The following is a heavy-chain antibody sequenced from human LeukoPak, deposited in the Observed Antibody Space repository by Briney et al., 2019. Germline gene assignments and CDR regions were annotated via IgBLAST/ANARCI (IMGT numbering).Heavy chain of an antibody. V-gene: IGHV4-4*07. D-gene: IGHD6-13*01. CDR3: ARGGRVAAGNNWFDP. CDR1: GGSISSYY. CDR2: IYTSGST. J-gene: IGHJ5*02. Sequence: SETLSLTCAVSGGSISSYYWSWIRQPAGKGLEWIGRIYTSGSTNYNPSLKSRVTMSVDTSKNQFSLKLSSVTAADTAVYYCARGGRVAAGNNWFDPWGQGTLVTVSS.